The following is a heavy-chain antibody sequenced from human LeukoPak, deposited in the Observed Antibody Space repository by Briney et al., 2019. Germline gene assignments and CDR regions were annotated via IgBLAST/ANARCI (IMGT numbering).Heavy chain of an antibody. CDR2: INPNSGGT. CDR1: GYTFTGYY. Sequence: ASVKVSCKASGYTFTGYYMHWVRQAPGQGLEWMGWINPNSGGTNYAQKFQGRVTMTRDTSISTAYMELSRLRSDDTAVYYCARDPSVDGDYVGDFDYWGRGTLVTVSS. J-gene: IGHJ4*02. CDR3: ARDPSVDGDYVGDFDY. D-gene: IGHD4-17*01. V-gene: IGHV1-2*02.